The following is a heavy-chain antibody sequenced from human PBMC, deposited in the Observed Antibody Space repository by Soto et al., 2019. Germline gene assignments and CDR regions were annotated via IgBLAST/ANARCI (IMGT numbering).Heavy chain of an antibody. V-gene: IGHV3-30-3*01. D-gene: IGHD6-19*01. J-gene: IGHJ6*02. Sequence: GGSLRLSCAASGFTFSSYAMHWVRQAPGKGLEWVAVISYDGSNKYYADSVKGRFTISRDNSKNTLYLQMTSLRAEDTAVYYCARASAVADFTGPSFRNYYYYGMDVWGQGTTVTVSS. CDR3: ARASAVADFTGPSFRNYYYYGMDV. CDR1: GFTFSSYA. CDR2: ISYDGSNK.